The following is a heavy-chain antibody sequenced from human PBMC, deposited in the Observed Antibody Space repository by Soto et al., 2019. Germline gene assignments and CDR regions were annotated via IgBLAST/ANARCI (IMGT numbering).Heavy chain of an antibody. D-gene: IGHD5-12*01. CDR3: ARGRRGYSGYDHIPPDY. CDR1: GGSFSGYY. J-gene: IGHJ4*02. V-gene: IGHV4-34*01. CDR2: INHSGST. Sequence: TSETLSLTCAVYGGSFSGYYWSWIRQPPGEGLEWIGEINHSGSTNYNPSLKSRVTISVDTSKNQFSLKLSSVTAADTAVYYRARGRRGYSGYDHIPPDYWGQGTLVTSPQ.